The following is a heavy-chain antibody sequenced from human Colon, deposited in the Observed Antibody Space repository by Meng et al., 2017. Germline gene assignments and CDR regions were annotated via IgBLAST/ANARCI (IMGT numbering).Heavy chain of an antibody. Sequence: QVQLQESGPGLVRPSGTPALTCGVSGVSISSNKWWSWVRQPPGKGLEWIGESHHSGSTNYNPSLKSRVAISVDKSQNQFSLRLTSVTATDTAVYYCTTLYGDGDSTSWGQGTLVTVSS. CDR1: GVSISSNKW. CDR2: SHHSGST. V-gene: IGHV4-4*02. D-gene: IGHD4-17*01. J-gene: IGHJ4*02. CDR3: TTLYGDGDSTS.